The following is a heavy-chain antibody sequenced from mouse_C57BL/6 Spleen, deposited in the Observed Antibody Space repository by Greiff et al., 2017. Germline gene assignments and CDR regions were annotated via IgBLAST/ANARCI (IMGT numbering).Heavy chain of an antibody. CDR3: ARDYYGNFGFDY. Sequence: VKLMESGPELVKPGASVKISCKASGYAFSSSWMNWVKQRPGKGLEWIGRIYPGDGDTNYNGKFKGKATLTADKSSSTAYMQLSSLTSEDSAVYFCARDYYGNFGFDYWGQGTTLTVSS. D-gene: IGHD2-1*01. CDR2: IYPGDGDT. CDR1: GYAFSSSW. V-gene: IGHV1-82*01. J-gene: IGHJ2*01.